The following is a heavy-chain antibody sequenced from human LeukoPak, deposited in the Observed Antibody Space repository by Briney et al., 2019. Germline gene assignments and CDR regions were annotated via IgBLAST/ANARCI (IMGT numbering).Heavy chain of an antibody. V-gene: IGHV1-8*01. D-gene: IGHD3-22*01. CDR2: MNPNSGNT. J-gene: IGHJ4*02. CDR1: GYTFTSYD. CDR3: ARARNYYDSSGPNFDY. Sequence: ASVKVSCKASGYTFTSYDINWVRQATGQGLEWMGWMNPNSGNTGYAQKFQGRVTITTDESTSTAYMELSSLRSEDTAVYYCARARNYYDSSGPNFDYWGQGTLVTVSS.